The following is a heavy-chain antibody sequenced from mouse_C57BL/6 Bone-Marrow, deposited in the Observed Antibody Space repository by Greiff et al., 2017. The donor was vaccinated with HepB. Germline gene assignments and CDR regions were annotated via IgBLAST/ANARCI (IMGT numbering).Heavy chain of an antibody. CDR3: AIAGYYYGSPHWYFDV. D-gene: IGHD1-1*01. V-gene: IGHV1-74*01. CDR1: GYTFTSYW. Sequence: VKLQQPGAELVKPGASVKVSCKASGYTFTSYWMHWVKQRPGQGLEWIGRIHPSDSDTNYNQKFKGKATLTVDKSSSTAYMQLSSLTSEDSAVYYCAIAGYYYGSPHWYFDVWGTGTTVTVSS. J-gene: IGHJ1*03. CDR2: IHPSDSDT.